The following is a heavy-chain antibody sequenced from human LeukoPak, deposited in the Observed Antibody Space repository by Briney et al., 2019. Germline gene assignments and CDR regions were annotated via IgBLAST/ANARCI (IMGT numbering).Heavy chain of an antibody. D-gene: IGHD3-3*01. CDR3: AKDREVLRSLEWVFDD. CDR1: GFSFSIYA. J-gene: IGHJ4*02. V-gene: IGHV3-23*01. CDR2: ITGSGGGT. Sequence: GGSLRLSCEASGFSFSIYAMSWVRQAPGKGLEWVSGITGSGGGTYYADSVKGRFTISRDNSKNTLYLQMNSLRAEDTAVYSFAKDREVLRSLEWVFDDWGRGTLVTVSS.